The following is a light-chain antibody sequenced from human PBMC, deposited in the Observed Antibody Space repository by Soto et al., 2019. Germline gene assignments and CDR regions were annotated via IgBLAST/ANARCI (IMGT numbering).Light chain of an antibody. CDR2: GNS. J-gene: IGLJ2*01. V-gene: IGLV1-40*01. CDR1: SSNIGAGYD. Sequence: QSVLTQPPSVSGAPGQRVTISCTGSSSNIGAGYDVHWYQQRPGTAPKLLIYGNSNRPSGVPDRFSGSKSGTSASLAITGRQAEDEADYYCQSYDSSLSGVVFGGGTKLTVL. CDR3: QSYDSSLSGVV.